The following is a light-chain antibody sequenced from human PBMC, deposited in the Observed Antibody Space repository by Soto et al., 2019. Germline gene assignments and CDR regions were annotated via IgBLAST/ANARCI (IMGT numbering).Light chain of an antibody. CDR3: QQYENWPPVT. CDR1: QNIRRS. Sequence: IVMTQSPATLSVSPGERATLSCRASQNIRRSLAWYQQKPGQPPRLLIYNSFTRAAGVAARFSGSGSGTDFTLTISSLQNEDSAVYFCQQYENWPPVTFGGGTKVDI. CDR2: NSF. V-gene: IGKV3-15*01. J-gene: IGKJ4*01.